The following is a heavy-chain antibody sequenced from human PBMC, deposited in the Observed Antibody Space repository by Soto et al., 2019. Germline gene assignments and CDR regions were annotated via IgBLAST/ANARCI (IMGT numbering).Heavy chain of an antibody. D-gene: IGHD6-6*01. CDR3: ARAEPYSTSSPFDY. J-gene: IGHJ4*02. CDR1: GYTFTNYN. V-gene: IGHV1-8*01. Sequence: QVQLVQSGAEVKKPGASVKVSCKTSGYTFTNYNINWVRQATGQGPEWMGWMNPNSGNTGYAQKFQGRVTMTRNTSITTAYMELSSLRSGDTAVYYCARAEPYSTSSPFDYWGQGTLVTVSS. CDR2: MNPNSGNT.